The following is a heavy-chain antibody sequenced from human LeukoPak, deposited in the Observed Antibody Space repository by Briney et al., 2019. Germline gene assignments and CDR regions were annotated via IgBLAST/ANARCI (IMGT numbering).Heavy chain of an antibody. Sequence: SGTLSLTCGVSGGSVTSTNWWTWVRQPPGKGLEWIGEVHLDGRTYYNPSLKSRLTMSVDLSENHISLKLTSVTAADTAVYYCAREGGFYRPLDYSGQGTLVTVSS. V-gene: IGHV4-4*02. CDR2: VHLDGRT. CDR1: GGSVTSTNW. D-gene: IGHD3-3*01. J-gene: IGHJ4*02. CDR3: AREGGFYRPLDY.